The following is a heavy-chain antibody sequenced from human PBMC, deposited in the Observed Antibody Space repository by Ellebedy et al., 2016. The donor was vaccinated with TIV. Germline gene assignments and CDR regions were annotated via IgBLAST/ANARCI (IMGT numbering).Heavy chain of an antibody. CDR1: GSTFEDNG. J-gene: IGHJ4*02. Sequence: GESLKISCAASGSTFEDNGMSWVRQAPGKGLEWVSSISSSGSYMYYADSVKGRFTISRDNAKNSLYLQMNSLRAEDTAVYYCARIKTIAAAVDYWGQGTLVTVSS. CDR3: ARIKTIAAAVDY. V-gene: IGHV3-21*01. CDR2: ISSSGSYM. D-gene: IGHD6-13*01.